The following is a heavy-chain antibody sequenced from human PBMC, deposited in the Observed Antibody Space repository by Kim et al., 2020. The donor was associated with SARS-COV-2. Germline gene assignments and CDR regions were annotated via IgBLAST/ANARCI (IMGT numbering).Heavy chain of an antibody. Sequence: DSVKGRFTISRDNAKNSLYLQMNSLRAEDTAVYYCARDTITMVRGASDYWGQGTLVTVSS. CDR3: ARDTITMVRGASDY. J-gene: IGHJ4*02. V-gene: IGHV3-7*01. D-gene: IGHD3-10*01.